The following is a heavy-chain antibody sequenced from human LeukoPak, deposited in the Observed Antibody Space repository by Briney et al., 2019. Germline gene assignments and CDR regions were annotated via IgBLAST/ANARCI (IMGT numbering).Heavy chain of an antibody. J-gene: IGHJ6*02. Sequence: GGSLRLSCAASGFTFSSYIMNWVRQAPGKGLEWVSYISSSSSTIYYADSVKGRFTLSRDNAKNSLYLQMNSLRDEDTAVYYCARVYGYDIHLRYYYYGMDVWGQGTTVTVSS. CDR3: ARVYGYDIHLRYYYYGMDV. V-gene: IGHV3-48*02. D-gene: IGHD5-12*01. CDR1: GFTFSSYI. CDR2: ISSSSSTI.